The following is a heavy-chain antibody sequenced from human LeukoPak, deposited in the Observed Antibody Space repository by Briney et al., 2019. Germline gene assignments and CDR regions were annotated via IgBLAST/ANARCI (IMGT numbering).Heavy chain of an antibody. CDR2: ISAYNGNT. V-gene: IGHV1-18*01. J-gene: IGHJ4*02. CDR1: GYTFTDYG. CDR3: ARTAYGYSPKNFDY. D-gene: IGHD5-18*01. Sequence: GASAKVSCKASGYTFTDYGFTWVRQAPGQGLEWMGWISAYNGNTNYAQKLQGRVTMTRDTSTSTVYMELSSLRSEDTAVYYCARTAYGYSPKNFDYWGQGTLVTASS.